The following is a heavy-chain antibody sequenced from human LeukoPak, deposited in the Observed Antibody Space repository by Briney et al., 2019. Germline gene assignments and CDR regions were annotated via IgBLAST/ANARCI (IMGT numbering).Heavy chain of an antibody. V-gene: IGHV3-53*01. Sequence: PGGSLRLSCAASGFTVSSNYMSWVRQAPGKGLEWVSVIYSGGSTYYADSVKGRFTISRDNSKNTLYLQMNSLRAEDTAVYYCASRITMVRGAFGMDVWGQGTTVIVSS. J-gene: IGHJ6*02. D-gene: IGHD3-10*01. CDR3: ASRITMVRGAFGMDV. CDR1: GFTVSSNY. CDR2: IYSGGST.